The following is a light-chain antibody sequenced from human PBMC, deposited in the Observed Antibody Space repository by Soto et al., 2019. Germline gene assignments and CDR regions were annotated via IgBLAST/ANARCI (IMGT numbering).Light chain of an antibody. J-gene: IGLJ2*01. CDR1: NIGSKS. V-gene: IGLV3-21*04. Sequence: SYELTQPPSVSVAPGKTARITCGGNNIGSKSVHWYQQKPGQAPVLVIYYDSDRPSGIPERVSGSSSGNTATLTIGRVEVGDEADYYCQGWDSSSGQPGVVFGGGTKVTVL. CDR3: QGWDSSSGQPGVV. CDR2: YDS.